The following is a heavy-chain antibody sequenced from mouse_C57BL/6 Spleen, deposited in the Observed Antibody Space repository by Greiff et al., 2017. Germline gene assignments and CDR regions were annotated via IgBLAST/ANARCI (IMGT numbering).Heavy chain of an antibody. CDR2: IRNKANGYTT. Sequence: EVKLVESGGGLVQPGGSLSLSCAASGFTFTDYYMSWVRQPPGKALEWLGFIRNKANGYTTEYSASVKGRFTISRDNSQSILYLEMNDMKVEDSATEDCAIYVYGSVYDAMDYWGQGTSVTVAS. V-gene: IGHV7-3*01. CDR3: AIYVYGSVYDAMDY. D-gene: IGHD1-1*01. J-gene: IGHJ4*01. CDR1: GFTFTDYY.